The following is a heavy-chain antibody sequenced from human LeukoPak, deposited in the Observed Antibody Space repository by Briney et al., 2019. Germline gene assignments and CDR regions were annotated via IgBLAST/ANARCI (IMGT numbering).Heavy chain of an antibody. J-gene: IGHJ3*02. V-gene: IGHV3-21*04. CDR1: GFTFSNYS. CDR3: AKETPDIVATISLVGAFDI. CDR2: ISSSSSYI. D-gene: IGHD5-12*01. Sequence: GSLRLSCAASGFTFSNYSMNWVRQAPGKGLEWVSSISSSSSYIYYADSVKGRFTISRDNAKNSLYLQMNSLRAEDTAVYYCAKETPDIVATISLVGAFDIWGQGTMVTVSS.